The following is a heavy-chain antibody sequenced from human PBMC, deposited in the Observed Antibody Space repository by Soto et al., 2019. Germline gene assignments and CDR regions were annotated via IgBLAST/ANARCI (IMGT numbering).Heavy chain of an antibody. V-gene: IGHV1-3*01. CDR3: ARAPSGYYFDY. CDR1: GYTFTSYA. J-gene: IGHJ4*02. Sequence: QVQLVQSGAEVKKPGASVKVSCKASGYTFTSYAMHWVRQAPGQRLEWMGWINAANGNTKYSQKFQGRVTITRDTSARTAYMELSSLRSEDTAVYYCARAPSGYYFDYWGQGTLVTVSS. D-gene: IGHD6-19*01. CDR2: INAANGNT.